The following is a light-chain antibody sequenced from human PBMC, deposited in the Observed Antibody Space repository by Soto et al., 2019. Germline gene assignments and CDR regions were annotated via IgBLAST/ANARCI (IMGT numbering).Light chain of an antibody. CDR1: SSDVCGYNY. CDR2: EVS. J-gene: IGLJ1*01. CDR3: SSYTSSSTYV. V-gene: IGLV2-14*01. Sequence: QSALTQPASVSGSPGQSITISCTGTSSDVCGYNYVSWYQQHPGKAPKLVIYEVSNRPSGVSNRFSGSKSGNTASLTISGLQAEDEADYYCSSYTSSSTYVFGTGTKVTVL.